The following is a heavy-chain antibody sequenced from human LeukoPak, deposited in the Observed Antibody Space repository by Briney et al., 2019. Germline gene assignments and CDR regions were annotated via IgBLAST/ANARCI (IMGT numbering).Heavy chain of an antibody. V-gene: IGHV3-15*01. CDR1: GFTFSNAW. Sequence: GGSLRLSCVTSGFTFSNAWMNWVRQAPGKGLEWVGRIKSKVDGETIDYAAPVKGRFTISRDDSKNTVYVQMNSLKTEDTAVYYCVTGGYFLDYWGQGTVVTVSS. D-gene: IGHD3-16*01. CDR2: IKSKVDGETI. CDR3: VTGGYFLDY. J-gene: IGHJ4*02.